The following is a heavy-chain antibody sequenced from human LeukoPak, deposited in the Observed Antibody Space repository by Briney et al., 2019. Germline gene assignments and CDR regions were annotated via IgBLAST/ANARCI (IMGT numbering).Heavy chain of an antibody. CDR1: GFTFDDYV. V-gene: IGHV3-9*01. CDR3: AINGGGDSGYGNFDY. CDR2: ISWNSDNI. D-gene: IGHD5-12*01. Sequence: GRSLRLSCAASGFTFDDYVMHWVRQVPGKGLEWVSGISWNSDNIGYADSVKGRFTTSRDNAKNSLYLQMNSLRADDTALYYCAINGGGDSGYGNFDYWGQGTLVTVSS. J-gene: IGHJ4*02.